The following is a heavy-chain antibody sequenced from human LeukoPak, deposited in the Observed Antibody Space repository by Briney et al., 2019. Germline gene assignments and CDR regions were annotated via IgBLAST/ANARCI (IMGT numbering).Heavy chain of an antibody. CDR2: INHSGST. Sequence: SETLSLTCAVYGGSFSGYYWSWIRQPPGKGLEWIGEINHSGSTNNNPSLKSRVIISVDTSKNQFSLNLSSVTAADTAVYYCARSDVVPYYFDYWGQGTLVTVSS. CDR3: ARSDVVPYYFDY. V-gene: IGHV4-34*01. D-gene: IGHD2-15*01. J-gene: IGHJ4*02. CDR1: GGSFSGYY.